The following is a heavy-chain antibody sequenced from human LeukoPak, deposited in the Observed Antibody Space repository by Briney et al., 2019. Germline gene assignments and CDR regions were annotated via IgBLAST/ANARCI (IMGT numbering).Heavy chain of an antibody. CDR1: GFTFSSYW. D-gene: IGHD3-22*01. J-gene: IGHJ4*02. Sequence: GGSLRLSCAASGFTFSSYWMHWVRQAPGKGLVWVSRINSDGSSTGYADSVKGRFTISRDNAKNTLYLQMNSLRAEDTAVYYCARGATYYYDSSGYYFYWGQGTLVTVSS. CDR2: INSDGSST. CDR3: ARGATYYYDSSGYYFY. V-gene: IGHV3-74*01.